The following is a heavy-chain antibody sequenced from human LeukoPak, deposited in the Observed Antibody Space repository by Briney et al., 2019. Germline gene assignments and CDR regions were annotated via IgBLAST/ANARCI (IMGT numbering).Heavy chain of an antibody. CDR2: INLSGGST. CDR3: ARDPYSSYYYYMDV. Sequence: VXCKXSGYTFTSYYMHWVRQAPGQGLEWMGIINLSGGSTSNAQKFQGRVTMTRDTSTSTVYMELSSLRSEDTAVYYCARDPYSSYYYYMDVWGKGTTVTVSS. V-gene: IGHV1-46*01. J-gene: IGHJ6*03. CDR1: GYTFTSYY. D-gene: IGHD6-19*01.